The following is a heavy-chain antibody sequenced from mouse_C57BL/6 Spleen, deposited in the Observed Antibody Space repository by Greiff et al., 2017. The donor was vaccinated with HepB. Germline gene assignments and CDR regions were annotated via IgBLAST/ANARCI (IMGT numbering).Heavy chain of an antibody. CDR1: GYTFTSYW. CDR2: IDPSDSYT. D-gene: IGHD2-4*01. J-gene: IGHJ3*01. V-gene: IGHV1-69*01. Sequence: VQLQQSGAELVMPGASVKLSCKASGYTFTSYWMHWVKQRPGQGLEWIGEIDPSDSYTNYNQKFKGKSTLTVDKSSSTAYMQLSSLTSEDSAVYYCARSSMITRAWFAHWGQGTLVTVSA. CDR3: ARSSMITRAWFAH.